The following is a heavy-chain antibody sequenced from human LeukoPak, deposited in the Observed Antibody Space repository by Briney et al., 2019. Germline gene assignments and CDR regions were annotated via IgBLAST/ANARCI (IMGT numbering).Heavy chain of an antibody. CDR3: ARDSHCSSTSCYFVPYYYYYYGMDV. J-gene: IGHJ6*04. CDR1: GDSVSINSAA. D-gene: IGHD2-2*01. Sequence: SPTLSLTFAISGDSVSINSAAWNWLRQSPARGLEWLGSKYYRSKWYNDDAVSVKSRITINPDTSKNQFSLQLNSVTPEDTAVYYCARDSHCSSTSCYFVPYYYYYYGMDVWGKGTTVTVSS. CDR2: KYYRSKWYN. V-gene: IGHV6-1*01.